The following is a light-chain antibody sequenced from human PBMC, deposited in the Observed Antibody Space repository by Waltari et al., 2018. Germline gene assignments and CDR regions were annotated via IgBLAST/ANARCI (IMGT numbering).Light chain of an antibody. CDR2: AAS. V-gene: IGKV1-39*01. J-gene: IGKJ4*01. Sequence: DIQMTQSPSSLSASVADRVTITCRASQSIRTYLNWYQQKPGKAPKLLIYAASSLQSGVPSRLSGSGSGTDFTLTISSLHPEDFATYYCQQSYSTPLSFGGGTKVEIK. CDR1: QSIRTY. CDR3: QQSYSTPLS.